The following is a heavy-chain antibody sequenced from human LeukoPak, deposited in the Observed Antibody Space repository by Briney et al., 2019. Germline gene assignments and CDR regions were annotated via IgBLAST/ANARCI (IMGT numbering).Heavy chain of an antibody. Sequence: VASVKVSCKASGYSFINFGLSWVRQAPGQGLEWMGWISAYNHNTNYAQKFQGRVTMTRNTSINTAYMEVSSLRSDDSAVYYCARGAREVVVVITKYYVDFWGQGTLVTVSS. D-gene: IGHD3-22*01. CDR2: ISAYNHNT. J-gene: IGHJ4*02. V-gene: IGHV1-18*01. CDR1: GYSFINFG. CDR3: ARGAREVVVVITKYYVDF.